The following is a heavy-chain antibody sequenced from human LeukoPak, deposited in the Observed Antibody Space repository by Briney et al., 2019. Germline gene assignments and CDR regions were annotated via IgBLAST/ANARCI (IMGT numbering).Heavy chain of an antibody. J-gene: IGHJ4*02. CDR2: ISGSGRTI. Sequence: PGGSLRLSCAASGFTVSSYEMNWVRQAPGQGLEWVSYISGSGRTIDYADSVKGRFTISRDNTKNSVYLQMNSLRAEDTAIYFCVRDAVMSPEVLLTAWDYFDCWGQGTLVTVSS. CDR3: VRDAVMSPEVLLTAWDYFDC. D-gene: IGHD2-21*01. CDR1: GFTVSSYE. V-gene: IGHV3-48*03.